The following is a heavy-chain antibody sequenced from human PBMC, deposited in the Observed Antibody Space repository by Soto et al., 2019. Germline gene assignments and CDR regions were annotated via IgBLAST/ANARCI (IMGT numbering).Heavy chain of an antibody. CDR2: IYYSGST. CDR3: ASGTNGVSKRSNWFDP. D-gene: IGHD2-8*01. J-gene: IGHJ5*02. V-gene: IGHV4-31*03. CDR1: GGSISSGGDY. Sequence: QVQLQESGPGLVKPSQHLSLTCTVSGGSISSGGDYWSWIRQHPGKGLEWIGYIYYSGSTYYNQSLKSRVTISVDTSKNQFSLKLSCVTAEDTAVYYCASGTNGVSKRSNWFDPWGQGTLVTVSS.